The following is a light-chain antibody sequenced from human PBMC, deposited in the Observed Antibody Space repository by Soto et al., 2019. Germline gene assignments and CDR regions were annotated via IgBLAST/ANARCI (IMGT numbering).Light chain of an antibody. J-gene: IGKJ2*01. V-gene: IGKV3-20*01. Sequence: EIVLTQSPGTLSLSPVERATLSCMASQSVSSSYLAWYHQKPGQAPRLLIYGASSRATGIPDRFSGSGSGTDFTLTISRLEPEDFAVYYCQHYGSLPPYNFGRGTKVDIK. CDR1: QSVSSSY. CDR2: GAS. CDR3: QHYGSLPPYN.